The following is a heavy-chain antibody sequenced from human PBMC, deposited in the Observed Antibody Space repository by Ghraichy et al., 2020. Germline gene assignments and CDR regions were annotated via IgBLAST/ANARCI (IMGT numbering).Heavy chain of an antibody. J-gene: IGHJ4*02. V-gene: IGHV3-30*04. CDR2: ISYDGSNK. Sequence: GGSLRLSCAASGFTFSSYAMHWVRQAPGKGLEWVSVISYDGSNKYYADSVKGRFTISRDNSKNTLYLQMNSLRAEDTAVYYCARDRRSGAASDYYDSSCYYFGEIDYWGQGTLVTVYS. CDR3: ARDRRSGAASDYYDSSCYYFGEIDY. CDR1: GFTFSSYA. D-gene: IGHD3-22*01.